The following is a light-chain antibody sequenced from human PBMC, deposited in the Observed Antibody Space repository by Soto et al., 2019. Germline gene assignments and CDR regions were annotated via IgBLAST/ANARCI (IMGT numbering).Light chain of an antibody. CDR1: SSDLGGLNY. V-gene: IGLV2-14*01. CDR3: SSWTSSTTQV. Sequence: QSALTQPASVSGSPGQSITIPCSGRSSDLGGLNYVSWYQQHPGKVPKLIIYKVDNRPSGISDRFSASKSGNTASLTISGLQAEDEAHYYCSSWTSSTTQVLGGGTKVTVL. J-gene: IGLJ2*01. CDR2: KVD.